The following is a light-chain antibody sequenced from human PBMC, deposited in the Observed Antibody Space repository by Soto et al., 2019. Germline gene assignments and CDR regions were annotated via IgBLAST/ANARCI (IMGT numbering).Light chain of an antibody. CDR3: QSYDSSIYVV. CDR2: EDN. V-gene: IGLV6-57*04. Sequence: NLMLTQPHSVSESPGKTVTISCTRSSGSIASNYVQWYQQRPGSAPTTVIYEDNQRPSGVPDRFSGSIDSSSNSASLTISGLKTEYEADYYCQSYDSSIYVVFGGGTKVTVL. J-gene: IGLJ2*01. CDR1: SGSIASNY.